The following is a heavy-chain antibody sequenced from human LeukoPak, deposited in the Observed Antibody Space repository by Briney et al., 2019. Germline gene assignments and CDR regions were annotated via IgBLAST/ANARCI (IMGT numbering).Heavy chain of an antibody. D-gene: IGHD5-12*01. CDR1: GFTFSSYA. J-gene: IGHJ3*02. Sequence: NSGGSLRLSCAASGFTFSSYAMSWVRQSPGKGLEWVGRIKSHVDGGTRDYAAPVKGNFTISRDDSTSTVYLDIKSLKVGDTGVYYCTTRSGQGGYDWNAFDIWGQGTTVTVSS. CDR3: TTRSGQGGYDWNAFDI. V-gene: IGHV3-15*01. CDR2: IKSHVDGGTR.